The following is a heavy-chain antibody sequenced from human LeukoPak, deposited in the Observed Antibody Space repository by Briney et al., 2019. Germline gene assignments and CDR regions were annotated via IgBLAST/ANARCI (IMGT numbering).Heavy chain of an antibody. CDR1: GLSFSSNA. Sequence: GGSLRLSCAASGLSFSSNAMSWVRQAPGKGLEGVSGISGSGDNTYYADSVKGRFTISRDNSKNTLYVQVNSLGTEDTAAYYCAKRSYYDSSGSFYFDYWGQGTLVTVSS. D-gene: IGHD3-22*01. V-gene: IGHV3-23*01. CDR2: ISGSGDNT. J-gene: IGHJ4*02. CDR3: AKRSYYDSSGSFYFDY.